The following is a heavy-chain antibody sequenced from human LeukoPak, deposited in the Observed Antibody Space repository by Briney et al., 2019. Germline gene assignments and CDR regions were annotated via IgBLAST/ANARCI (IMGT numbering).Heavy chain of an antibody. CDR1: GLTFSSYA. CDR3: AKVSCSGGSCYGPYFDY. J-gene: IGHJ4*02. D-gene: IGHD2-15*01. CDR2: ISGSGGST. V-gene: IGHV3-23*01. Sequence: GGSLRLSCAASGLTFSSYAMSWVRQAPGKGLEWVSAISGSGGSTYYADSVKGRFTISRDNSKNTLYLQMNSLRAEDTAVYYCAKVSCSGGSCYGPYFDYWGQGTLVTVSS.